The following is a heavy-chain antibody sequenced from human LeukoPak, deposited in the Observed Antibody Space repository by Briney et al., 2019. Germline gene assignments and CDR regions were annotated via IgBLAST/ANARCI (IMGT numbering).Heavy chain of an antibody. CDR1: GFTFSSYW. D-gene: IGHD2-15*01. CDR2: INSDGSST. Sequence: GGSLRLSCAASGFTFSSYWMYWVRQAPGKGLVWVSRINSDGSSTSYAESVKGRFTSYRDNARNTLYMKIKSLRAEDTAVFYCARDRGYPDAFDIWGQGTMVTVSS. V-gene: IGHV3-74*01. CDR3: ARDRGYPDAFDI. J-gene: IGHJ3*02.